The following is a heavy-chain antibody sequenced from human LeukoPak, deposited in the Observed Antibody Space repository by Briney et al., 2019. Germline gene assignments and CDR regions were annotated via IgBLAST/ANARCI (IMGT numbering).Heavy chain of an antibody. Sequence: PGGSLRLSCAASGFTFSSYGMNWVRQAPGKGLEWVSGISPSGGGTYYADSVKGRFTTSRDDSKNTLSLQMNSLRVEDTAVYYCAQDLARGAFDHWGQGTLVTVSS. V-gene: IGHV3-23*01. D-gene: IGHD3-10*01. CDR3: AQDLARGAFDH. J-gene: IGHJ4*02. CDR1: GFTFSSYG. CDR2: ISPSGGGT.